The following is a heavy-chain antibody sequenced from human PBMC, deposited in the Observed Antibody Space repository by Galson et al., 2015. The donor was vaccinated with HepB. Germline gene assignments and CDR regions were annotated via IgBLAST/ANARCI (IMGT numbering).Heavy chain of an antibody. Sequence: SLRLSCAASGFTFSIYNMNWVRQAPGKGLEWVSSISSGGNYIHYADSVKGRFTISRDNAMNSLYLQMNSLRAEDTAVYYCARVNGDYNWGQGTLVTVSS. CDR1: GFTFSIYN. D-gene: IGHD4-17*01. CDR3: ARVNGDYN. CDR2: ISSGGNYI. V-gene: IGHV3-21*01. J-gene: IGHJ4*02.